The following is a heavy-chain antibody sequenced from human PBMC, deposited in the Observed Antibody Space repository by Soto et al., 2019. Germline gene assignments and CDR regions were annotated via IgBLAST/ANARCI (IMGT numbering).Heavy chain of an antibody. CDR2: IPDDGSYQ. V-gene: IGHV3-33*01. CDR1: GFTFSNYG. J-gene: IGHJ4*02. CDR3: ARDDDYNDNGFVY. D-gene: IGHD4-4*01. Sequence: QVHLVESGGGVVQPGRSLRLSCAVSGFTFSNYGMHWVRQAPGKGLEWVAVIPDDGSYQYYADSVKGRFSISRDNSKKTLYLQMNSLRAEDTALYYCARDDDYNDNGFVYWGQGTLVTVSS.